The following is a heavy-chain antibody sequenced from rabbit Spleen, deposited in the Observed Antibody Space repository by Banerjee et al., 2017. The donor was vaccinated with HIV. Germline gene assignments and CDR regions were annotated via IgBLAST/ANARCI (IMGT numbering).Heavy chain of an antibody. CDR2: IYSASGGST. D-gene: IGHD7-1*01. V-gene: IGHV1S45*01. CDR1: GFSFSGDSY. Sequence: QEQLEESGGGLVQPEGSLALTCKASGFSFSGDSYMCWVRQAPGKGLEWIGCIYSASGGSTYYASWAKGRFTISKTSSSTVTLQMTSLTAADTATYFCARWGNGDSNSPILDLWGPGTLVTVS. J-gene: IGHJ6*01. CDR3: ARWGNGDSNSPILDL.